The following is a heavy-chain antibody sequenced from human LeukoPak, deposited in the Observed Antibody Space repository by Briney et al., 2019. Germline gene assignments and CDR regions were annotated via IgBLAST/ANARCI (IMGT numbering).Heavy chain of an antibody. J-gene: IGHJ4*02. CDR2: IYYSGST. Sequence: PSETLSLTCTVSGGSISSGGYYWSWIRQHPGKGLEWIGYIYYSGSTYYNPSLKSRVTISVDTSKNQFSLKLNSVTAADAAVYYCARFGSLREPILDYWGQGTLVTVSS. V-gene: IGHV4-31*03. CDR3: ARFGSLREPILDY. D-gene: IGHD3-16*01. CDR1: GGSISSGGYY.